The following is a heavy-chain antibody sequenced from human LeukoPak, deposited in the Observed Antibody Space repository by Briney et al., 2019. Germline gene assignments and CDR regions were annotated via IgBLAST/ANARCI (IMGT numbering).Heavy chain of an antibody. Sequence: SETLSLTCTVSGGSISSSSYYWSWLRQPPGKGLEWIGYIYYSGSTNYNPSLRSRVTISVNTSKNQFALKLSSVTAADTAVYYCARAFRMYALHNWFDHWGQGTLVTVSS. CDR1: GGSISSSSYY. J-gene: IGHJ5*02. CDR3: ARAFRMYALHNWFDH. D-gene: IGHD2-8*01. V-gene: IGHV4-61*01. CDR2: IYYSGST.